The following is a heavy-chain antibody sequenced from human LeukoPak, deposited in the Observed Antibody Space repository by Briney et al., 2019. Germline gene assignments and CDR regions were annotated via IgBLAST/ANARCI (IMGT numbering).Heavy chain of an antibody. D-gene: IGHD6-19*01. CDR3: AKDSRTIEVAGPDY. CDR2: ISGSGGPT. J-gene: IGHJ4*02. CDR1: GFAFDIYA. Sequence: GGSLRLSCAASGFAFDIYAMSWVRQAPGKGLEWVSSISGSGGPTYYADSVKGRFTISRDSSKNTMHLQMNSLTAEETAVYYCAKDSRTIEVAGPDYWGQGTLVTVSS. V-gene: IGHV3-23*01.